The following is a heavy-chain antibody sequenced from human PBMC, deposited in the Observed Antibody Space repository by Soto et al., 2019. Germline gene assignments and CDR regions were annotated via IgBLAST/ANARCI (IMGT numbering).Heavy chain of an antibody. D-gene: IGHD3-10*01. Sequence: GGSLRLSCAAPRFTFSRYENHWVRQAPGRGLEWVSVITNSGGDTLYADSVKGRFTIFRDNSKNTLYLQMISLRAEDTAVYYCARASGESYPGSRVFDSWGQGTRVTVSS. V-gene: IGHV3-23*01. CDR2: ITNSGGDT. CDR3: ARASGESYPGSRVFDS. J-gene: IGHJ4*02. CDR1: RFTFSRYE.